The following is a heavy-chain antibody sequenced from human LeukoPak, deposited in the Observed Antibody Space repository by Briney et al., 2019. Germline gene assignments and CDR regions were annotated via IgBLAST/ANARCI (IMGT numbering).Heavy chain of an antibody. CDR1: GFTFSRST. V-gene: IGHV3-30*04. Sequence: QPGGSLRLSCAASGFTFSRSTMHWVRQVPGKGLEWVAVLSPDRSYVYYGDSVKGRFTISTDRSKDTLYLEMKSLRAEDTAVYYCASHRDYYDSSGWDYFDYWGQGTLVTVSS. CDR3: ASHRDYYDSSGWDYFDY. CDR2: LSPDRSYV. D-gene: IGHD3-22*01. J-gene: IGHJ4*02.